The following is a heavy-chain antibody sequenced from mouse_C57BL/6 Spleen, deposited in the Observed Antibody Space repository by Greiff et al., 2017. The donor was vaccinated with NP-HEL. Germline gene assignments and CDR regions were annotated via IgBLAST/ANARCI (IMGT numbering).Heavy chain of an antibody. Sequence: VQLQQSGPELVKPGASVKISCKASGYTFTDYYMNWVKQSHGKSLEWIGDINPNNGGTSYNQKFKGKATLTVDKSSSTAYMELRSLTSEDSAVYYCAREDYYGSQGYFDVWGTGTTVTVSS. CDR2: INPNNGGT. CDR3: AREDYYGSQGYFDV. V-gene: IGHV1-26*01. CDR1: GYTFTDYY. D-gene: IGHD1-1*01. J-gene: IGHJ1*03.